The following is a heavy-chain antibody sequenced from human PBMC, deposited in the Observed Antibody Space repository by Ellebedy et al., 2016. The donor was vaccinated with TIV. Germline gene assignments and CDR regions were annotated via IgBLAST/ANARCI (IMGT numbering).Heavy chain of an antibody. V-gene: IGHV3-7*01. D-gene: IGHD2-15*01. Sequence: PGGSLRLSCAASGFTFSSYWMNWVRQAPGKGLEWVANIKQDGSAKYYVDSVKGRFTISRDNTKNSLYLQMNSLRAEETDVYYCARLTGGTCYCAFDIWGQGTMVTVSS. J-gene: IGHJ3*02. CDR3: ARLTGGTCYCAFDI. CDR1: GFTFSSYW. CDR2: IKQDGSAK.